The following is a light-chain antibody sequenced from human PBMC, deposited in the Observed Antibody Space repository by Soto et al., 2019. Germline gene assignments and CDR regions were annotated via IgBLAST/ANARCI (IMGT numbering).Light chain of an antibody. CDR2: WAS. J-gene: IGKJ2*01. CDR3: QQYYNTPYT. Sequence: DIVMTQSPDSLAVFLGERATITCKSSQSLFYSAYKTNYLAWYQEKPGQPPKLLISWASTRASGVPDRFSGSGSGTDFTLTISSLQAEDVAVYYCQQYYNTPYTFGQGTKLEIK. CDR1: QSLFYSAYKTNY. V-gene: IGKV4-1*01.